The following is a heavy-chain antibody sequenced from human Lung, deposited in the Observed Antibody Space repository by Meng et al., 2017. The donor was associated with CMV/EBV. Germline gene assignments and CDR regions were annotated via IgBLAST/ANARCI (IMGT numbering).Heavy chain of an antibody. CDR3: ARKRTNWRGPVFDY. CDR1: GFTFSHSW. J-gene: IGHJ4*02. D-gene: IGHD2-8*01. Sequence: GGSXRLSCAASGFTFSHSWMHWVRQAPGKGLVWVSVINTDGTTINYADSVKGRFTISRDNAKNTLYLQMDSLRADDTALYYCARKRTNWRGPVFDYWGQGXLVTVSS. V-gene: IGHV3-74*01. CDR2: INTDGTTI.